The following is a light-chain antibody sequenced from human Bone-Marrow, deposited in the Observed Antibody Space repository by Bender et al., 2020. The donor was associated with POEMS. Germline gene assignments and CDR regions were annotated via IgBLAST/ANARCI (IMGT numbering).Light chain of an antibody. CDR2: DVT. V-gene: IGLV2-11*01. CDR3: SAYAGNKNYV. Sequence: QSALTQPHSVSGSPGQSVTISCTGTSSNVGGYDYVFWYQQYPGKAPQLVIFDVTQRPSGVPDRFSGSRSGNTASLTISGLQPEDEADYYCSAYAGNKNYVFGTGTKVTVL. CDR1: SSNVGGYDY. J-gene: IGLJ1*01.